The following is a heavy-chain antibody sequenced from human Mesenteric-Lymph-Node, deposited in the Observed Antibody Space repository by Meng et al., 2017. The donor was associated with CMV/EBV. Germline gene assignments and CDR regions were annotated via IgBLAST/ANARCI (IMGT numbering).Heavy chain of an antibody. V-gene: IGHV6-1*01. D-gene: IGHD5/OR15-5a*01. J-gene: IGHJ4*02. CDR2: TYYRSKWYN. Sequence: GDRVSSNSATWNWIRQCPSRGLEWLGRTYYRSKWYNDYAVSVRSRITINADTSKNQFALQVNSVTPEDTAVYYCTRGLVSLGYYFDYWGQGSLVTVSS. CDR1: GDRVSSNSAT. CDR3: TRGLVSLGYYFDY.